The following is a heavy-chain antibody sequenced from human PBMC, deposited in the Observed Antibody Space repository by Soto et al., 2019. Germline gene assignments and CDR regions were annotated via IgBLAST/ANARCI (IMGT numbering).Heavy chain of an antibody. V-gene: IGHV3-73*01. CDR2: IRSKANSYAT. Sequence: GGSLRLSCAASGFTFSGSAMHWVRQASGKGLEWVGRIRSKANSYATAYAVSVKGRFTISRDDSRNTAYLQMNSLKTEDTAAYHCARGVYDFWSGHPKGLDYWGQGTVVTVSS. D-gene: IGHD3-3*01. CDR3: ARGVYDFWSGHPKGLDY. J-gene: IGHJ4*02. CDR1: GFTFSGSA.